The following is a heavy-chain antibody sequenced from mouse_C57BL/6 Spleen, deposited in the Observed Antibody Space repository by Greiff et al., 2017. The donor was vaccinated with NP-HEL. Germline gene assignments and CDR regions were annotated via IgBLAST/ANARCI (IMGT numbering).Heavy chain of an antibody. V-gene: IGHV1-26*01. D-gene: IGHD1-1*01. J-gene: IGHJ2*01. Sequence: EVQLQQSGPELVKPGASVKISCKASGYTFTDYYMNWVKQSHGKSLEWIGDINPNNGGTSYNQKFKGKATLTVDKSSSTAYMELRSLTSEDSAVYYCARGDLLLRLDYWGQGTTLTVSS. CDR1: GYTFTDYY. CDR3: ARGDLLLRLDY. CDR2: INPNNGGT.